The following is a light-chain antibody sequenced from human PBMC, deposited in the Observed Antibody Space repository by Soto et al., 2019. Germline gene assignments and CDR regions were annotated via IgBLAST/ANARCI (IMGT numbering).Light chain of an antibody. V-gene: IGKV3-20*01. J-gene: IGKJ1*01. Sequence: EIVLTQSPGTLSLSPGERATLSCRASQSVSSNYLAWFQQRPGQPPRLIIYGVSTRATGTPDRFSASGSWTDFTLTINRLEREDFAVYYCQQYGGSPWTFGQGTKLEIK. CDR2: GVS. CDR1: QSVSSNY. CDR3: QQYGGSPWT.